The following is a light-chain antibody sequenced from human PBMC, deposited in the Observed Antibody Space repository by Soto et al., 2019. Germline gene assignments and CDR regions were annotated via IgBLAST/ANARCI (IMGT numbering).Light chain of an antibody. CDR3: QQYNSYTLT. Sequence: AIQLTQSPSSLSASVGDRVTITCRASQGISSALAWYQQKPGKPPRLLIYDASNLESGVPSRFSGSGSGTVFTLTISSLQPEDFANFYCQQYNSYTLTFGGGTKVDIK. CDR1: QGISSA. J-gene: IGKJ4*01. V-gene: IGKV1-13*02. CDR2: DAS.